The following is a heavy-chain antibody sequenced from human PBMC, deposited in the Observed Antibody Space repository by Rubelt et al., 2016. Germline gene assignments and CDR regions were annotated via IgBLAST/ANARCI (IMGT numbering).Heavy chain of an antibody. J-gene: IGHJ4*02. CDR1: GGSFSGYY. CDR2: INHSGTT. D-gene: IGHD1-26*01. V-gene: IGHV4-34*01. CDR3: ARRGFRRPDYYPLEY. Sequence: QVQLQLWGAGLLKPSETLSLTCAVYGGSFSGYYWSWIRQAPGKGLEWIGEINHSGTTNNNPSLTSRVTTSVDTSKNQFSLKPRSVTAADTAVYYCARRGFRRPDYYPLEYWGQGALVTVSS.